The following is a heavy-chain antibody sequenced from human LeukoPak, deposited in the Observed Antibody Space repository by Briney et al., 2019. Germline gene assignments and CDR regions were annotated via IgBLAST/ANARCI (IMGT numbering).Heavy chain of an antibody. V-gene: IGHV4-34*01. CDR2: INHSGST. CDR1: GGSFSGCY. Sequence: SETLSLTCAVYGGSFSGCYWSWIRQPPGKGLEWIGEINHSGSTNYNPSLKSRVTISVDTSKNQFSLKLSSVTAADTAVYYCARGGRRSSRRLLWFGELLSALDYWGQGTLVTVSS. J-gene: IGHJ4*02. CDR3: ARGGRRSSRRLLWFGELLSALDY. D-gene: IGHD3-10*01.